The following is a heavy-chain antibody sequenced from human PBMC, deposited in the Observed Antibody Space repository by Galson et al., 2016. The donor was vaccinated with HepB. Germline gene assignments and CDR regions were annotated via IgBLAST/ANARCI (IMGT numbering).Heavy chain of an antibody. Sequence: SETLSLTCSVSGVSVSTDGYHWTCIRQSPGKGLESMGQTYHWRTTAYNPSLEGRVTISIDTSANQVFLRLTSVTVADTAVYFCATYLVGHGGTGYWGQGALVTVSS. CDR1: GVSVSTDGYH. V-gene: IGHV4-61*08. CDR2: TYHWRTT. D-gene: IGHD3-16*01. CDR3: ATYLVGHGGTGY. J-gene: IGHJ4*02.